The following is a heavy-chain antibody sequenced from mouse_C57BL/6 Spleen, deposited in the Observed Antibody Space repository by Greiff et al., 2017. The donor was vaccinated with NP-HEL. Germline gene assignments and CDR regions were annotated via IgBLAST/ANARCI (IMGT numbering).Heavy chain of an antibody. CDR3: ARSMIKGAMDY. V-gene: IGHV1-64*01. Sequence: QVQLQQPGAELVKPGASVKLSCKASGYTFTSYWMHWVKQRPGQGLEWIGMIHPNSGSTNYNEKFKSKATLTVDKSSSTAYMQLSSLTSEDSAVYYCARSMIKGAMDYWGQGTSVTVSS. CDR1: GYTFTSYW. CDR2: IHPNSGST. D-gene: IGHD2-4*01. J-gene: IGHJ4*01.